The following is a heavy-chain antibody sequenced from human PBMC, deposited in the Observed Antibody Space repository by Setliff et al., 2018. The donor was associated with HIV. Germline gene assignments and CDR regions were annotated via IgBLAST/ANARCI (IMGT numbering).Heavy chain of an antibody. Sequence: KPSETLSLTCAVYGGSFSGYYWSWIRQPPGKGLEWIGYIFYNGNTYYNPSLRSRVAISIDTSKNQFSLTLRSVTAADTAVYYCARVGTVYFQHWGQGTLVTVSS. CDR1: GGSFSGYY. J-gene: IGHJ1*01. D-gene: IGHD4-17*01. CDR2: IFYNGNT. CDR3: ARVGTVYFQH. V-gene: IGHV4-34*12.